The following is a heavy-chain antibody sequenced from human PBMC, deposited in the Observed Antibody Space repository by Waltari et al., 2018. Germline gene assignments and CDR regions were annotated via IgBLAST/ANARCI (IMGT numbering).Heavy chain of an antibody. CDR1: GLTVSSNY. CDR3: AGVTPSGY. CDR2: IYSDGDT. J-gene: IGHJ4*02. D-gene: IGHD4-4*01. V-gene: IGHV3-53*02. Sequence: EVQLVETGGGLIQPGGSLRLSCAASGLTVSSNYMSWVRQAPGKGLEWVSVIYSDGDTYYADSLKCRFTISRDNSKNTLYLQMNSLRAEATAVYYCAGVTPSGYWGQGTLVTVSS.